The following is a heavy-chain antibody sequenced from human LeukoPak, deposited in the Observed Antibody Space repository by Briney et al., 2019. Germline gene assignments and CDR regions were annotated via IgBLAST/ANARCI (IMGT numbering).Heavy chain of an antibody. CDR2: ISSSSSTI. Sequence: GGSLRLSCAASGLTFSSYSMNWVRQAPGKGLEWVSYISSSSSTIYYADSVKGRFTISRDNAKNSLYLQMNSLRAEDTAVYYCARGRYYMDVWGKGTTVTVSS. J-gene: IGHJ6*03. CDR1: GLTFSSYS. V-gene: IGHV3-48*01. CDR3: ARGRYYMDV.